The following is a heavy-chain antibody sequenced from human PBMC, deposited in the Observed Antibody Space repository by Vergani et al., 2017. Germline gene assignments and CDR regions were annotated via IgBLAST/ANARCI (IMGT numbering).Heavy chain of an antibody. J-gene: IGHJ5*02. CDR3: ARGGTTVTTWEVWFDP. Sequence: QVQLVQSGAEVKKPGASVKVSCKASGYTFTGYYMHWVRQAPGQGLEWMGWINPNSGGTNYAQKFQGRVTMTRDTSISTAYMELSRLRSDDTAVYYWARGGTTVTTWEVWFDPWGQGTLVTVSP. CDR1: GYTFTGYY. V-gene: IGHV1-2*02. D-gene: IGHD4-17*01. CDR2: INPNSGGT.